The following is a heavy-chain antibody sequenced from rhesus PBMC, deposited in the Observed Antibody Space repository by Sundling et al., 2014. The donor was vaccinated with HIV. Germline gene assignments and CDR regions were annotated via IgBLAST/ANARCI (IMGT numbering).Heavy chain of an antibody. V-gene: IGHV4-173*01. CDR2: ISGNSGNT. J-gene: IGHJ5-1*01. Sequence: QVQLQESGPGLVKPSETLSLTCAVSGRSITSSFWSWIRQPPGKGLEWIGRISGNSGNTDYNPSLKSRVTVSKDTSKNQFSLNLSSVTAADTALYYCARSNPLYLDFDVWGPGVLVTVSS. CDR3: ARSNPLYLDFDV. CDR1: GRSITSSF. D-gene: IGHD3-3*01.